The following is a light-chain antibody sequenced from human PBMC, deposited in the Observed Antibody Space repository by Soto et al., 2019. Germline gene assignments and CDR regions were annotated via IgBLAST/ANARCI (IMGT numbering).Light chain of an antibody. CDR1: QSVSSSY. V-gene: IGKV3-20*01. CDR2: GAS. J-gene: IGKJ3*01. Sequence: EIVLTQSPGTLSLSPGERATLSCRASQSVSSSYLAWYQQKPGQAPRLLIYGASNRATGVPDRFSGRGSGTDFTLTISRLEPEDFTVYYCQQYSSLPTTFGPGTKGDIK. CDR3: QQYSSLPTT.